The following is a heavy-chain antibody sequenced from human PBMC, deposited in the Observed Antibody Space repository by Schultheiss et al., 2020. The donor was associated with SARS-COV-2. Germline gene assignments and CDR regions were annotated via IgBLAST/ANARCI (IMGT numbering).Heavy chain of an antibody. CDR2: IYHSGST. J-gene: IGHJ6*03. Sequence: SETLSLTCTVSGYSISSGYYWGWIRQPPGKGLEWIGSIYHSGSTNYNPSLKSRVTISVDTSKNQFSLKLSSVTAADTAVYYCARDIRFLEWFPYYYYYYMDVWGKGTTVTVSS. CDR3: ARDIRFLEWFPYYYYYYMDV. CDR1: GYSISSGYY. D-gene: IGHD3-3*01. V-gene: IGHV4-38-2*02.